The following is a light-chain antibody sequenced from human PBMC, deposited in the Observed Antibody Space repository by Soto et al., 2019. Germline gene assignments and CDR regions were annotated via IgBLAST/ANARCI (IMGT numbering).Light chain of an antibody. CDR1: QGIGDT. CDR2: DTS. V-gene: IGKV3-11*01. CDR3: QQRSNWPPNT. Sequence: EVVMTQSPATLSVSPGESASLSCRASQGIGDTLAWYQHRPGQTPRLLMYDTSTRATGVPTRFSGSGSGTDFTLTISSLEPEDFAVYYCQQRSNWPPNTFGQGTRLEIK. J-gene: IGKJ5*01.